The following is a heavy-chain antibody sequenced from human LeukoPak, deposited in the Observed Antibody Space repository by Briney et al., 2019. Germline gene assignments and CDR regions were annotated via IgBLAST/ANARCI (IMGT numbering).Heavy chain of an antibody. V-gene: IGHV3-30*18. CDR3: AKDRYSSGWYSDFDY. D-gene: IGHD6-19*01. CDR2: ISDDGSNK. J-gene: IGHJ4*02. Sequence: GGSLRLSCAASGFTFSNYAMHWVRQAHGKGLEWVAVISDDGSNKYYGDSVKGRFTISRDNSKNTVYLQMNSLRAEDTAVYYCAKDRYSSGWYSDFDYWGQGTLVTVSS. CDR1: GFTFSNYA.